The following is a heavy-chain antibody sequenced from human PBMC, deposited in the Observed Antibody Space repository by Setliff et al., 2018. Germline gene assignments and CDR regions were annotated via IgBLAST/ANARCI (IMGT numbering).Heavy chain of an antibody. CDR3: AREKGPAAHWNWFDP. CDR2: MNPNSGNT. CDR1: GYTFTSYD. Sequence: ASVKVSCKASGYTFTSYDINWVRQATGQGLEWMGWMNPNSGNTGYAQKFQGRVTMTRNTSISTAYMDLSSLRFEDTAVYYCAREKGPAAHWNWFDPWGQGTLVTVSS. D-gene: IGHD2-2*01. V-gene: IGHV1-8*02. J-gene: IGHJ5*02.